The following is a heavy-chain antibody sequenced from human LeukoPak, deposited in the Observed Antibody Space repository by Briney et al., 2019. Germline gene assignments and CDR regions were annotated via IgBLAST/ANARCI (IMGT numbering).Heavy chain of an antibody. Sequence: GGSLRLSCSVSGFTVDSYGMSSVRQAPGKGLEWVAGIVFGGDSTAYADPVKDRFTISRDNAKNSLFLQMNSLRAEDTALYYCARDYYYDSSGFYGLGYWGQGTLVTVSS. CDR2: IVFGGDST. J-gene: IGHJ4*02. CDR3: ARDYYYDSSGFYGLGY. D-gene: IGHD3-22*01. V-gene: IGHV3-20*04. CDR1: GFTVDSYG.